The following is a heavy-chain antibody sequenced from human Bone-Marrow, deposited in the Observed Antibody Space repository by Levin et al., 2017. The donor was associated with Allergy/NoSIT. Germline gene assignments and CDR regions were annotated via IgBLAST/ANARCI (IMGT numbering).Heavy chain of an antibody. Sequence: LPGGSLRLSCAVSGFTVSNNYMSWVRQAPGKGLEWVSVIYSAGSTYYADSVRGRFTISRDNSKNTLFLQMNSLRADDTAVYYCARGGPYGYWGQGTLVTVSS. CDR3: ARGGPYGY. CDR2: IYSAGST. J-gene: IGHJ4*02. D-gene: IGHD3-16*01. CDR1: GFTVSNNY. V-gene: IGHV3-53*01.